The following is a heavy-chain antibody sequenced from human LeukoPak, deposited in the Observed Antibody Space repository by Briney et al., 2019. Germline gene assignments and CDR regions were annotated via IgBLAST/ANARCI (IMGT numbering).Heavy chain of an antibody. V-gene: IGHV3-7*01. CDR1: GFTFTNYW. J-gene: IGHJ4*02. Sequence: GGSLRLSCAASGFTFTNYWMSWVRQAPGKRLELVANIKQDRSEKYYVDSVKGRFTISRDNAKNSLYLQMNSLRAEDTAVYYCARLREIPVFGVVTKSTSYFDYWGQGTLVTVSS. D-gene: IGHD3-3*01. CDR3: ARLREIPVFGVVTKSTSYFDY. CDR2: IKQDRSEK.